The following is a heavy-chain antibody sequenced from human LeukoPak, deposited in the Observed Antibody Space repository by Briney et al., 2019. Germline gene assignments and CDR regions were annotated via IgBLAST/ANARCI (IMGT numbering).Heavy chain of an antibody. D-gene: IGHD3-3*01. CDR2: ISSSSSTI. V-gene: IGHV3-48*01. CDR1: GFTFSSYS. CDR3: ASASDFGVVISAFDI. J-gene: IGHJ3*02. Sequence: QPGGSLRLSCAASGFTFSSYSMNWVRQAPGKGLEWVSYISSSSSTIYYADSVKGRFTISRDNAKNSLYLQMNSLRAEDTAVYYCASASDFGVVISAFDIWGQGTMVTVSS.